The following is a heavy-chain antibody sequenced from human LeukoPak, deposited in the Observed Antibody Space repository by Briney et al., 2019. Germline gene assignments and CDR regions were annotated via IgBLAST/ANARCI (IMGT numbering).Heavy chain of an antibody. CDR2: ITSGGSK. J-gene: IGHJ4*02. D-gene: IGHD3-22*01. Sequence: PGGSLRLSCAASGFTFSRYTMTWVRQAPAKGLEWVSGITSGGSKYYADSVKGRFTISRDNSKNSLYLQMNSLRAEDTAVYYCAKLPDSSGYHYFDYWGQGTLVTVSS. V-gene: IGHV3-23*01. CDR1: GFTFSRYT. CDR3: AKLPDSSGYHYFDY.